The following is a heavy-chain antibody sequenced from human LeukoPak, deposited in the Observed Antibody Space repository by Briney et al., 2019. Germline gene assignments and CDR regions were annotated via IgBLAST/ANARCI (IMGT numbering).Heavy chain of an antibody. CDR3: VRVPPGTTIYAY. D-gene: IGHD1-14*01. Sequence: ASVKVSCKASGYTFTSYHINWVRQATGQGLEWVGWMNPNNSDVGYAQKFQGRVTMTRNTSIGTAYMELSSLRSEDTAIYYCVRVPPGTTIYAYWGQGTLVTVSS. CDR1: GYTFTSYH. V-gene: IGHV1-8*01. J-gene: IGHJ4*02. CDR2: MNPNNSDV.